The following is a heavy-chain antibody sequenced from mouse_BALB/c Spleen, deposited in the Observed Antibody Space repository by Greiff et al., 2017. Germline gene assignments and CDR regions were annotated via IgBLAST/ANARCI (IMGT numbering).Heavy chain of an antibody. D-gene: IGHD2-4*01. Sequence: VKLMESGPGLVAPSQSLSITCTVSGFSLTSYGVHWVRQPPGKGLEWLGVIWAGGSTNYNSALMSRLSISKDNSKSQVFLKMNSLQTDDTAMYYCARGPHYDHSLYAMDYWGQGTSVTVSS. V-gene: IGHV2-9*02. CDR2: IWAGGST. CDR3: ARGPHYDHSLYAMDY. CDR1: GFSLTSYG. J-gene: IGHJ4*01.